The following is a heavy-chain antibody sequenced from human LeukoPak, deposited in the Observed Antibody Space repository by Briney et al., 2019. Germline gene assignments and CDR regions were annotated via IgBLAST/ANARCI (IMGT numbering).Heavy chain of an antibody. CDR3: ANSPDGAFDY. V-gene: IGHV3-30*04. Sequence: GGSLRLSCAASGFTFSTYAMHWVRQAPGKGLEWVAVISYDGSNKYCADSVKGRFTISRDNSKNTLYLHMNSLRAEDTAVYYCANSPDGAFDYWGQGTLDTVSS. J-gene: IGHJ4*02. CDR2: ISYDGSNK. D-gene: IGHD2-15*01. CDR1: GFTFSTYA.